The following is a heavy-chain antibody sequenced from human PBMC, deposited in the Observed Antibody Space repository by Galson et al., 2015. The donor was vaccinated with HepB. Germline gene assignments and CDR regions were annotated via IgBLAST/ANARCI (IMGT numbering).Heavy chain of an antibody. CDR2: INPSGGST. J-gene: IGHJ4*02. V-gene: IGHV1-46*01. CDR3: ARAGYFGEEQLVPFDY. D-gene: IGHD6-13*01. Sequence: SVKVSCKASGYTFTSYAMHWVRQAPGQGLEWMGIINPSGGSTSYAQKFQGRVTMTRDTSTSTVYMELSSLRSEDTAVYYCARAGYFGEEQLVPFDYWGQGTLVTVSS. CDR1: GYTFTSYA.